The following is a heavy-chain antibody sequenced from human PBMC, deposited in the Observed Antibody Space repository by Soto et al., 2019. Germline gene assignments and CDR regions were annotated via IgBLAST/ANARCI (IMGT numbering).Heavy chain of an antibody. V-gene: IGHV4-59*01. Sequence: SETLSLTCTVSGGSISTYYWTWIRQPPGKGLEWIGYISYSGSTNYNPSLKSRLTISLNTSKKHFSLKLSSVTAADTAVYYCARGTRATQYYYYFYGMDVWGQGTTVTVSS. CDR1: GGSISTYY. CDR2: ISYSGST. CDR3: ARGTRATQYYYYFYGMDV. J-gene: IGHJ6*02.